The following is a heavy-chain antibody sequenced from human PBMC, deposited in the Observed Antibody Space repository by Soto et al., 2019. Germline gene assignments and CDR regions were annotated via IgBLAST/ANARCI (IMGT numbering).Heavy chain of an antibody. V-gene: IGHV4-59*01. Sequence: SETLSLTCTVSGGSISTYYWTWIRQPPGKGLEWIGYISYSGSTNYNPSLKSRLTISLNTSKKHFSLKLSSVTAADTAVYYCARGTRATQYYYYFYGMDVWGQGTTVTVSS. CDR1: GGSISTYY. CDR2: ISYSGST. CDR3: ARGTRATQYYYYFYGMDV. J-gene: IGHJ6*02.